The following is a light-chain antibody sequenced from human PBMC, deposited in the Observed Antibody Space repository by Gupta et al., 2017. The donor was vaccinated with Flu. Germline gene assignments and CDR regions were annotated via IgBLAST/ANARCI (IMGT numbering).Light chain of an antibody. CDR3: QQYNNWPPIT. CDR2: GSS. J-gene: IGKJ4*01. CDR1: QSVSTD. V-gene: IGKV3-15*01. Sequence: EIVMTQSPATLSVSPGERATLSCSASQSVSTDLAWYQQKPVQVPRLLIFGSSTRAAGIPAMFSGSGAGTDXTRTISXLQSEDFAVYYCQQYNNWPPITFGXGTKVEIK.